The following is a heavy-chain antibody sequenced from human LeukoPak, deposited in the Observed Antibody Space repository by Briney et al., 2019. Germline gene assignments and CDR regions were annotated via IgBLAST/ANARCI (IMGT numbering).Heavy chain of an antibody. Sequence: GGSLRLSCAASGFTFSSFGMHWVRQAPGKGLEWVAFIRYDGTDKYYADSVKGRFTISRDNSKNTLYLQMNSLRPEDTAVYYCAPRVVVITAPFDYWGQGTLATVSS. CDR3: APRVVVITAPFDY. CDR1: GFTFSSFG. J-gene: IGHJ4*02. CDR2: IRYDGTDK. D-gene: IGHD2-21*01. V-gene: IGHV3-30*02.